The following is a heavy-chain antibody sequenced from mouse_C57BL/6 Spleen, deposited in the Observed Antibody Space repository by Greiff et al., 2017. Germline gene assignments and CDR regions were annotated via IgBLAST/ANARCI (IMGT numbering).Heavy chain of an antibody. CDR2: ISYDGSN. Sequence: EVKLQESGPGLVKPSQSLSLTCSVTGYSITSGYYWNWIRQFPGNKLEWMGYISYDGSNNYNPSLKNRISITRDPSKNQFFLKLNSVTTEDTATYYCARGTGGAMDYWGQGTSVTVSS. V-gene: IGHV3-6*01. CDR1: GYSITSGYY. J-gene: IGHJ4*01. CDR3: ARGTGGAMDY.